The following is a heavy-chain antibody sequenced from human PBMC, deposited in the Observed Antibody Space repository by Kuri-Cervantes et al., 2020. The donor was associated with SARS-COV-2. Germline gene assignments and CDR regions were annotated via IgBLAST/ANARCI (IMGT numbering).Heavy chain of an antibody. CDR2: ISSSSSTI. CDR3: ARDPYCSSTSCYTGYYYYGMDV. J-gene: IGHJ6*02. V-gene: IGHV3-48*01. D-gene: IGHD2-2*02. Sequence: GESLKISCAASGCTFSSYSMNWVRQAPGKGLEWVSYISSSSSTIYYADSVKGRFTISRDNAKNSLYLQMNSLRAEDTAVYYCARDPYCSSTSCYTGYYYYGMDVWGQGTTVTVSS. CDR1: GCTFSSYS.